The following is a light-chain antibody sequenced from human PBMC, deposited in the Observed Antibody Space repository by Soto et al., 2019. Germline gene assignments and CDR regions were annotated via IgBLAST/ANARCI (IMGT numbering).Light chain of an antibody. Sequence: DIVMTQSPDSLAVSLGERATINCKSSQSVLYSSNNKNYLAWYQQKPGQPPKLLIYWASTRESGVPERFSGSGSGTDFPPTISSLQAEDVAVYYGQQYYSTPQWTFGQGTRLEIK. V-gene: IGKV4-1*01. CDR3: QQYYSTPQWT. J-gene: IGKJ2*02. CDR2: WAS. CDR1: QSVLYSSNNKNY.